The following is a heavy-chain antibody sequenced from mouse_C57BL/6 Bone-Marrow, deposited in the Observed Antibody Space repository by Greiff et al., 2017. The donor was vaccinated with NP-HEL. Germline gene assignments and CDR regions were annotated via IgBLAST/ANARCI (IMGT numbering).Heavy chain of an antibody. V-gene: IGHV1-54*01. Sequence: QVQLQQSGAELVRPGTSVKVSCKASGYAFTNYLIEWVKQRPGQGLEWIGVINPGSGGTNYNEKFKGKATLTADKSSSTAYMQLSSLTSEDSAVYVCARGLRSFAYWGQGTLVTVAA. D-gene: IGHD1-1*01. CDR2: INPGSGGT. J-gene: IGHJ3*01. CDR1: GYAFTNYL. CDR3: ARGLRSFAY.